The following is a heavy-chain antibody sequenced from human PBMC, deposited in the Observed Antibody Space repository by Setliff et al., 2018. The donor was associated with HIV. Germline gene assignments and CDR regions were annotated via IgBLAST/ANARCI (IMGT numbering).Heavy chain of an antibody. Sequence: GASVKVSCKASGYTFTSYYMHWVRQAPGQGLEWMGTINPSGGSTSYAQKFQGRVTMTRDTSTSTVNMELSSLRSEDTAVYYCARDCSSTSCPGSFNYYYYYYYMDVWGKGTTVTVSS. V-gene: IGHV1-46*03. CDR2: INPSGGST. CDR1: GYTFTSYY. J-gene: IGHJ6*03. D-gene: IGHD2-2*01. CDR3: ARDCSSTSCPGSFNYYYYYYYMDV.